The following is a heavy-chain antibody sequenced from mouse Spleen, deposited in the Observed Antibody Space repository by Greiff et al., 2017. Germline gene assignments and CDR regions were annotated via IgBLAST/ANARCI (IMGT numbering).Heavy chain of an antibody. V-gene: IGHV1-15*01. CDR3: TRSDLLWYAMDY. CDR1: GYTFTDYE. D-gene: IGHD2-10*01. Sequence: QVQLQQSGAELVRPGASVTLSCKASGYTFTDYEMHWVKQTPVHGLEWIGAIDPETGGTAYNQKFKGKATLTADKSSSTAYMELRSLTSEDSAVYYCTRSDLLWYAMDYWGQGTSVTVSS. J-gene: IGHJ4*01. CDR2: IDPETGGT.